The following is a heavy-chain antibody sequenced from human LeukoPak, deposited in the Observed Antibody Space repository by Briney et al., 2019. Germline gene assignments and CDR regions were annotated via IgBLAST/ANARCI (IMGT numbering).Heavy chain of an antibody. Sequence: PSETLSLTCTVSGGSLSTYYWNWIRQPPGKGLEGIGYISNSGITTYNPSLKSRVTISVDSSKSQFSLKLNSVTAADTAVYYCARSGGYSSSWSLWGQGTLVTVSS. CDR2: ISNSGIT. D-gene: IGHD6-13*01. V-gene: IGHV4-59*01. CDR1: GGSLSTYY. CDR3: ARSGGYSSSWSL. J-gene: IGHJ4*02.